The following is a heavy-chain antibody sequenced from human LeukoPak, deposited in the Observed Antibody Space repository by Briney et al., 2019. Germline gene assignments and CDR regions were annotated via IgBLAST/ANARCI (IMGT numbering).Heavy chain of an antibody. CDR1: GYTFTSYY. Sequence: ASVNVSCKASGYTFTSYYMHWVRQAPGQGLEWMGIINPSGGSTSYAQKFQGRVTMTRDTSTSTVSMELSSLRSEDTSVYYCARDRLFFDYWGQGTLVTVSS. V-gene: IGHV1-46*01. D-gene: IGHD2-21*01. J-gene: IGHJ4*02. CDR3: ARDRLFFDY. CDR2: INPSGGST.